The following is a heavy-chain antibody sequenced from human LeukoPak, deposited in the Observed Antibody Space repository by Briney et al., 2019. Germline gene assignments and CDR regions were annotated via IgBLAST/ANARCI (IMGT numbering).Heavy chain of an antibody. CDR3: AKAAYTSGWGVDH. CDR1: GFTSSSYA. Sequence: GGSLRLSCAASGFTSSSYAMRWVRQAPGKGLEWVSAISGSGDNTYYADSVKGRFTISRDNSKNTLSLQKTSPRTDDTAVYYCAKAAYTSGWGVDHWGQGTLVTVSS. J-gene: IGHJ5*02. V-gene: IGHV3-23*01. D-gene: IGHD6-19*01. CDR2: ISGSGDNT.